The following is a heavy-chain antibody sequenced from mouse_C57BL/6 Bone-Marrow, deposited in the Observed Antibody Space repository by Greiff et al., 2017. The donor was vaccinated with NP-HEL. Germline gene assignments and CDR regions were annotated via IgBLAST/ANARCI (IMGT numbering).Heavy chain of an antibody. V-gene: IGHV1-5*01. D-gene: IGHD2-4*01. CDR1: GYTFTSYW. CDR3: TRERLRRGVDY. CDR2: IYPGNSDT. J-gene: IGHJ2*01. Sequence: VQLQQSGTVLARPGASVKMSCKTSGYTFTSYWMHWVKQRPGQGLEWIGAIYPGNSDTSYNQKFKGKAKLTAVTSATTAYMELSSLTNEDSAVYYCTRERLRRGVDYWGQGTTLTVSS.